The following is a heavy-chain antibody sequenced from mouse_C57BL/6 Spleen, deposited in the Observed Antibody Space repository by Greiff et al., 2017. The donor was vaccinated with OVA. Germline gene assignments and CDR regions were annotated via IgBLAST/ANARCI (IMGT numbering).Heavy chain of an antibody. CDR1: GYTFTGYW. Sequence: VQLQQPGPELVMPGASVKLSCKASGYTFTGYWMHWVKQRPGQGLEWIGEIDPSDSYTNYNQKFKGKSTLTVDKSSSTAYMQLSSLTSEDSAVYDCASRGDGFDYWGQGTTLTVSS. V-gene: IGHV1-69*01. CDR3: ASRGDGFDY. CDR2: IDPSDSYT. J-gene: IGHJ2*01.